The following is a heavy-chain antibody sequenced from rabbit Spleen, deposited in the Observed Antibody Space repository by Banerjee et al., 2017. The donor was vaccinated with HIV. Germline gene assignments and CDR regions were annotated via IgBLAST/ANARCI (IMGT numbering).Heavy chain of an antibody. CDR3: ARGAWSTDCMNL. V-gene: IGHV1S45*01. CDR2: IDAGSSGST. J-gene: IGHJ4*01. CDR1: GFPISSYW. Sequence: EESGGDLVKPEGSLTLICTASGFPISSYWICWVRQAPGKGLEWIACIDAGSSGSTCYASWAKGRVTSSKTSSATVTLQMTSLTAADTATYFCARGAWSTDCMNLWGPGTLVTVS. D-gene: IGHD7-1*01.